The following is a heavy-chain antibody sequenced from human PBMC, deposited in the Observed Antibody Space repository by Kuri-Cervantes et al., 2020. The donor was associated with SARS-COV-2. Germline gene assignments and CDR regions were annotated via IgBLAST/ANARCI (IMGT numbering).Heavy chain of an antibody. Sequence: ASVKVSCKASGYTFTGYYMHWVRQAPGQGLEWMGWINPNSGGTNYAQKFQGRVTMTRDTSISTAYMELSRLRSDDTAVYYCARGSICSDTGGWYFDYWGQGTLVTVSS. V-gene: IGHV1-2*02. CDR3: ARGSICSDTGGWYFDY. CDR2: INPNSGGT. D-gene: IGHD2-15*01. J-gene: IGHJ4*02. CDR1: GYTFTGYY.